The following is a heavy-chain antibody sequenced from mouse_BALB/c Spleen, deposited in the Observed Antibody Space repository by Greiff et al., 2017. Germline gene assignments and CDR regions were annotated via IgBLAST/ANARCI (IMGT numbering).Heavy chain of an antibody. V-gene: IGHV14-1*02. CDR3: ARRGDYYAMDY. D-gene: IGHD3-3*01. CDR1: GFNIKDYY. Sequence: VQLKESGAELVRPGALVKLSCKASGFNIKDYYMHWVKQRPEQGLEWIGWIDPENGNTIYDPKFQGKASITAYTSSNTAYLQLSSLTSEDTAVYYCARRGDYYAMDYWGQGTSVTVSS. CDR2: IDPENGNT. J-gene: IGHJ4*01.